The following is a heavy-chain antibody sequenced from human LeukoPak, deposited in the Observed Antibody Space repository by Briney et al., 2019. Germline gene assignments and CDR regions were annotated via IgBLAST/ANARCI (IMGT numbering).Heavy chain of an antibody. J-gene: IGHJ4*02. CDR3: VRDYVWGTSEPDY. D-gene: IGHD3-16*01. Sequence: PGRSLRLSCAASGFTFDDYAMHWVRQAPGKGLEWLANIKNDGSQTYYVDSVKGRFTISRDNAKNSLFLQMNSLRDEDTAVYFCVRDYVWGTSEPDYWGQRTLVTVSS. V-gene: IGHV3-7*01. CDR1: GFTFDDYA. CDR2: IKNDGSQT.